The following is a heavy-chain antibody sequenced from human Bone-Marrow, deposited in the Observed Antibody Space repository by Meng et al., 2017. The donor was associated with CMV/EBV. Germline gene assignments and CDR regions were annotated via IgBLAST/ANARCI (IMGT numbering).Heavy chain of an antibody. CDR1: GGSISSSSYY. Sequence: SETLSLTCTVSGGSISSSSYYWGWIRQPPGKGLEWIGSIYYSGSTYYNPSLKSRVTISVDTSKNQFSLKLSSVTAADTAVYYCASPSLTTHSYYGMDVWGQGTTVTVPS. CDR3: ASPSLTTHSYYGMDV. J-gene: IGHJ6*02. D-gene: IGHD4-11*01. V-gene: IGHV4-39*07. CDR2: IYYSGST.